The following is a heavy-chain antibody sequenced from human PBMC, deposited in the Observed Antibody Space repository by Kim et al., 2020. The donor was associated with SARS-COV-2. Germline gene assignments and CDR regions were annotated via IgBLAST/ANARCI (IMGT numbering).Heavy chain of an antibody. V-gene: IGHV3-74*01. CDR3: ARVDFWSGYYYYGMDV. D-gene: IGHD3-3*01. J-gene: IGHJ6*02. CDR2: INSDGSST. CDR1: GFTFSSYW. Sequence: GGSLRLSCAASGFTFSSYWMHWVRQAPGKGLVWVSRINSDGSSTSYADSVKGRFTISRDNAKNTLYLQMNSLRAEDTAVYYCARVDFWSGYYYYGMDVWGQGTTVTVSS.